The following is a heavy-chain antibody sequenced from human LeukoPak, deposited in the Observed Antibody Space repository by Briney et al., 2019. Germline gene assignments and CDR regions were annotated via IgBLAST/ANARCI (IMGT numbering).Heavy chain of an antibody. D-gene: IGHD6-19*01. J-gene: IGHJ4*02. CDR3: VRSSGWLMDY. CDR2: IKQGGNEK. Sequence: GGSLRLSCAASGFTFSRYWMNWVRQVPGKGLEWVANIKQGGNEKNYVDSVKGRFTISRDDAKNSLYLQMNSLRAEDTAVYYCVRSSGWLMDYRGQGTPVTVSS. V-gene: IGHV3-7*01. CDR1: GFTFSRYW.